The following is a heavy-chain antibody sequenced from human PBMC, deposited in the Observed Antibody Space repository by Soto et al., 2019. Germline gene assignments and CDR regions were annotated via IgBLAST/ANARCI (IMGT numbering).Heavy chain of an antibody. CDR1: GGSISSYY. V-gene: IGHV4-59*01. CDR2: IYYSGST. D-gene: IGHD1-1*01. CDR3: ARARYKKGPYYYYYMDV. J-gene: IGHJ6*03. Sequence: SETLSLTCTVSGGSISSYYWSWIRQPPGKGLEWIGYIYYSGSTNYNPSLKSRVTISVDTSKNQFSLKPSSVTAADTAVYYCARARYKKGPYYYYYMDVWGKGTTVTVSS.